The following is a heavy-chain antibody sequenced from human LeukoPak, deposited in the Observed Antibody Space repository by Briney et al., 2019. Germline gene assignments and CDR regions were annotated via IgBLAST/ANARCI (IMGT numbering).Heavy chain of an antibody. CDR2: INSDGSST. CDR1: GFTFSSYW. CDR3: ARARRYYDSSGTLFDY. D-gene: IGHD3-22*01. J-gene: IGHJ4*02. V-gene: IGHV3-74*01. Sequence: GGSPRLSCAASGFTFSSYWMHWVRQAPGKGLVWVSRINSDGSSTSYADSVKGRFTISRDNAKNTLYLQMNSLRAEDTAVYYCARARRYYDSSGTLFDYWGQGTLVTVSS.